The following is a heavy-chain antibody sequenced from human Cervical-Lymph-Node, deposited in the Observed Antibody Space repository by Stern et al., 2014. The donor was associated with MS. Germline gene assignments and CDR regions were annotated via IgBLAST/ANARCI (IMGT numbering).Heavy chain of an antibody. V-gene: IGHV1-69*06. Sequence: QVQLVQSGAEVKKPGSSVKVSCKASGGTFSTFSINWVRQVPGQSLEWMGGIIPIYDTPSFAQKFQGRVTITADSSTSTVYMALNSLRFDDTAVYYCVLPSTVTTAAFDVWGRGTMVTVSS. CDR1: GGTFSTFS. J-gene: IGHJ3*01. D-gene: IGHD4-11*01. CDR2: IIPIYDTP. CDR3: VLPSTVTTAAFDV.